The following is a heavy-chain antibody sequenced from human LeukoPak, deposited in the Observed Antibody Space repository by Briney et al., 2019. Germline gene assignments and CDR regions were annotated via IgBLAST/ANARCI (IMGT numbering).Heavy chain of an antibody. Sequence: GGSLRLSCAASGFTFSSYAMSWVRQAPGKGLEWVSAISGSGGSTYYADSVKGRFTISRDNSKNTLYLQMNSLRAEYTAVYYCAKSSGYYGSGSYSYFDYWGQGTLVTVSS. J-gene: IGHJ4*02. CDR1: GFTFSSYA. CDR3: AKSSGYYGSGSYSYFDY. D-gene: IGHD3-10*01. V-gene: IGHV3-23*01. CDR2: ISGSGGST.